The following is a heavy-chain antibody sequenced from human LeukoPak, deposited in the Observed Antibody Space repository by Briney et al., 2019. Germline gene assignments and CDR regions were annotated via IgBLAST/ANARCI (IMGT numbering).Heavy chain of an antibody. J-gene: IGHJ6*02. CDR1: GFTFSSYS. CDR3: ARRITMVRGFYGMDV. V-gene: IGHV3-21*01. Sequence: GGSLRLSCAASGFTFSSYSMNWVRQAPGKGLEWVSSISSSSSYIYYADSVKGRFTISRDNAKNSLYLQMNSLRAEDTAVYYCARRITMVRGFYGMDVWGQGTTVTVSS. CDR2: ISSSSSYI. D-gene: IGHD3-10*01.